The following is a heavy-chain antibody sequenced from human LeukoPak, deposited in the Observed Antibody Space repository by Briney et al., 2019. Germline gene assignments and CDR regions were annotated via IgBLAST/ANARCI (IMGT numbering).Heavy chain of an antibody. Sequence: ASVKVSCKASGYTFTGYYMHWVRQAPGQGLEWMGWINPNSGGTNYAQKLQGRVTMTTDTSTSTAYMELRSLRSDDTAVYYCARGFETYYYDSSGYYFLDYWGQGTLVTVSS. J-gene: IGHJ4*02. V-gene: IGHV1-2*02. CDR3: ARGFETYYYDSSGYYFLDY. D-gene: IGHD3-22*01. CDR1: GYTFTGYY. CDR2: INPNSGGT.